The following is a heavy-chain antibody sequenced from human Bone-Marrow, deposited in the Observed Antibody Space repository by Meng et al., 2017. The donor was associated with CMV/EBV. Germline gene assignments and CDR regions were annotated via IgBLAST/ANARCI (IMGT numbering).Heavy chain of an antibody. CDR2: IYYSGST. J-gene: IGHJ6*02. CDR3: ASGYSYGGGYYYYGMDV. CDR1: GGSISSSSYY. V-gene: IGHV4-39*01. D-gene: IGHD5-18*01. Sequence: GSLRLSCTVSGGSISSSSYYWGWIRQPPGKVLEWIGSIYYSGSTYYNPSLKSRVTISVDTSKNQFSLKLSSVTAADTAVYYCASGYSYGGGYYYYGMDVWGQGTTVTVSS.